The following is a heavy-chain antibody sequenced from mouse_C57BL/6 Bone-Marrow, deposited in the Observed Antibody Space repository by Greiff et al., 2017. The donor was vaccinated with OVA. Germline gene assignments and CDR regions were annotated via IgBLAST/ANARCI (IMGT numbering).Heavy chain of an antibody. J-gene: IGHJ1*03. V-gene: IGHV1-64*01. Sequence: VQLQQPGAELVKPGASVKLSCKASGYTFTSYWMHWVKQRPGQGLEWIGMIHPNSGSTNYNEKFKSKATLTVDKSSSTAYMQLSSLTTEYSAVYYCARGGYYDYGGGYWYFDVWGTGTTVTVSS. CDR2: IHPNSGST. CDR3: ARGGYYDYGGGYWYFDV. CDR1: GYTFTSYW. D-gene: IGHD2-4*01.